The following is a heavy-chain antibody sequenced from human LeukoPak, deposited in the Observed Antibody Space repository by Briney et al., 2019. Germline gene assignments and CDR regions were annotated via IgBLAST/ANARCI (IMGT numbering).Heavy chain of an antibody. V-gene: IGHV4-59*01. CDR3: AREGTSGTHLNWFDP. J-gene: IGHJ5*02. CDR1: GGSISSYY. D-gene: IGHD1-1*01. Sequence: SSVTLSLTCTVSGGSISSYYWSWIRQPPGKGLEWIGHIYGSGSTNYNPSLKSRVTLSVDTSKNQFSLKLSSVTAADTAVYYCAREGTSGTHLNWFDPWGQGTLVTVSS. CDR2: IYGSGST.